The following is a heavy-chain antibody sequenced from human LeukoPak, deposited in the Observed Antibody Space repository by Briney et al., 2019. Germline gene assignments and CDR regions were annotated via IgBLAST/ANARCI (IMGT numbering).Heavy chain of an antibody. Sequence: SSETLSLTCTVSVGSLSSYYWSWSRQPPGKGLEWIGYIYYSGGTNYNPSLKSRVTISVDTSKNQFSLKLSSVTAADTAVYYCARTYREFDENSYYYYMDVWGKGTTVTVSS. V-gene: IGHV4-59*01. D-gene: IGHD3-10*01. CDR3: ARTYREFDENSYYYYMDV. J-gene: IGHJ6*03. CDR1: VGSLSSYY. CDR2: IYYSGGT.